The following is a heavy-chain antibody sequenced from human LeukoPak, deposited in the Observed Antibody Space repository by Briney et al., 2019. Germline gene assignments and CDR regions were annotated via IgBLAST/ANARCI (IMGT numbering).Heavy chain of an antibody. CDR3: TTLDTAVGIDY. V-gene: IGHV3-15*01. J-gene: IGHJ4*02. CDR1: GFTFSSYS. D-gene: IGHD5-18*01. CDR2: IKSKTDGGTT. Sequence: GGSLTLSCAASGFTFSSYSMNWVRQAPGKGLEWVGRIKSKTDGGTTDYAAPVKGRFTISRDDSKNTLYLQMNSLKTEDTAVYYCTTLDTAVGIDYWGQGTLVTVSS.